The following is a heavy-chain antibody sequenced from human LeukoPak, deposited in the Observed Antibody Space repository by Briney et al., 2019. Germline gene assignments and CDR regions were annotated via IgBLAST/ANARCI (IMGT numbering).Heavy chain of an antibody. CDR3: AKDESRWFGEYEHFQH. CDR1: GFKFDDYA. CDR2: ISGAGTST. D-gene: IGHD3-10*01. Sequence: GGSLRLSCAASGFKFDDYAMHWVRQVPGKDVEGVSLISGAGTSTNYADSVKGRFTISRDKSKKSLYLQMHSLRTEDTALYYCAKDESRWFGEYEHFQHWGQGTLVIVSS. V-gene: IGHV3-43*02. J-gene: IGHJ1*01.